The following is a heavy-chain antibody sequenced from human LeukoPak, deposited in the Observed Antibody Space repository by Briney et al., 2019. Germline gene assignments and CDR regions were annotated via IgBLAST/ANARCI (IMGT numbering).Heavy chain of an antibody. CDR2: IIPIFGAA. CDR3: ARGSVDMATSTWDGVDY. D-gene: IGHD5-24*01. CDR1: GGTFSSYT. Sequence: SVKVSCKASGGTFSSYTINWVRQAPGQGLEWMGGIIPIFGAANYAQNFRGRVTITADESTSTAYMELSSLRSEDTPMYYCARGSVDMATSTWDGVDYWGQGTLVTVFS. J-gene: IGHJ4*02. V-gene: IGHV1-69*01.